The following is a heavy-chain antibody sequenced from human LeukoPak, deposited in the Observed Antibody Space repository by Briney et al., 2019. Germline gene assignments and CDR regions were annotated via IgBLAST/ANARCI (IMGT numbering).Heavy chain of an antibody. CDR1: GYSFTSYW. D-gene: IGHD3-22*01. V-gene: IGHV5-51*01. J-gene: IGHJ4*02. CDR2: IYPGDSDT. Sequence: GESLKISCKGSGYSFTSYWIGWVRQMPGKGLEWMGIIYPGDSDTRYSPSFQGQVTISADKSISTAYLQWSSLKASDTAMYYCARGAYYYDSSGYYYRQFDYWGQGTLVTVSS. CDR3: ARGAYYYDSSGYYYRQFDY.